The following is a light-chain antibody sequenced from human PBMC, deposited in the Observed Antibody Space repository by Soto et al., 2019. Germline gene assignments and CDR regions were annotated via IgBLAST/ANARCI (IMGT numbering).Light chain of an antibody. J-gene: IGLJ3*02. V-gene: IGLV2-23*02. CDR2: EVS. Sequence: QSVLTQPACVSRSPGQSITISCTGTSSVVGSYNLVSWYQQHPGKAPKLMIYEVSKRPSGVSNRFSGSTSGNTASLTISGLQAEDESDYYCCTYAGSSTGAFGGGTKLTVL. CDR1: SSVVGSYNL. CDR3: CTYAGSSTGA.